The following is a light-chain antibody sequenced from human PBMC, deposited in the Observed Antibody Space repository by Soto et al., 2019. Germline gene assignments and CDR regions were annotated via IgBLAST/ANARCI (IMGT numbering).Light chain of an antibody. V-gene: IGKV1-39*01. Sequence: DIQMTQSPSSLSASVGDRVTITCRASQSISSYLNWYQQKPGKAPKLLIYAASSLQSGVPSRFSGSGSGTDFTLTISSLQPEDFATYYYQQSYSTPITFGQGTRLESK. CDR2: AAS. CDR3: QQSYSTPIT. CDR1: QSISSY. J-gene: IGKJ5*01.